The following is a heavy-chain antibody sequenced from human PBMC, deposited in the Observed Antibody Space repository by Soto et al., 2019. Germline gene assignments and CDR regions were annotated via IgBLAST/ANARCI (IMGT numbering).Heavy chain of an antibody. CDR1: GFTFSTYE. Sequence: QVQLVESGGGVVQPGRSLRLSCAASGFTFSTYEIHWVRQAPGKGLEWVAVISNDGSNKHHADSVKGRFTISRDNSKNTLYLQMNSLRAEDTAVYYCARGLYGDYDYYYGMDVWGQGTTVTVSS. D-gene: IGHD4-17*01. V-gene: IGHV3-30-3*01. CDR2: ISNDGSNK. J-gene: IGHJ6*02. CDR3: ARGLYGDYDYYYGMDV.